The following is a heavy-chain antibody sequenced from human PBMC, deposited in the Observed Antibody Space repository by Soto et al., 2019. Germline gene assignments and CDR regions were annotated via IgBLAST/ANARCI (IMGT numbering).Heavy chain of an antibody. CDR2: VSGSRDNT. CDR3: ARTPRAQMIVLEAATRFDY. D-gene: IGHD2-15*01. J-gene: IGHJ4*02. CDR1: GYTFTQYG. V-gene: IGHV1-18*01. Sequence: QIQLIQSGPEGKRPGASVKVSCRSSGYTFTQYGMSLVRQAPGQGLEWLGWVSGSRDNTTYVDKVRGRVTMTTDPSTGTAYLELRSLTSDDTAVYYCARTPRAQMIVLEAATRFDYWGQGTLVTVSS.